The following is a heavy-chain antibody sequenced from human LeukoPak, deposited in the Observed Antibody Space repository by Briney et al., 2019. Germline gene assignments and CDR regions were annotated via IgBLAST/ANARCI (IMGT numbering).Heavy chain of an antibody. CDR2: IYYSGST. V-gene: IGHV4-59*08. J-gene: IGHJ5*02. D-gene: IGHD6-25*01. Sequence: PSDPLSLTCTLWGHPKWFYYSRCTPHLPGKALAGIGYIYYSGSTNYNPSRKSRVTISVDTSKNQVSLKLSSVTAADTAVYYCARHHHRGRGCCDPWGQGTVVSVSS. CDR3: ARHHHRGRGCCDP. CDR1: GHPKWFYY.